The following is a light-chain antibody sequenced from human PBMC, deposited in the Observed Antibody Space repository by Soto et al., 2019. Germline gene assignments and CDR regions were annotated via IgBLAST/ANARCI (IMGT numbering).Light chain of an antibody. CDR1: SSDVGSYNL. J-gene: IGLJ2*01. V-gene: IGLV2-23*01. CDR3: CSYAGSSTYVV. CDR2: EGS. Sequence: QSALTRPASVSGSPGQSITISCTGTSSDVGSYNLVSWYQQHPGKAPKLMIYEGSKRPSGVFNRFSGSKSGNTASLTISGLQAEDEADYYCCSYAGSSTYVVFGGGTKLTVL.